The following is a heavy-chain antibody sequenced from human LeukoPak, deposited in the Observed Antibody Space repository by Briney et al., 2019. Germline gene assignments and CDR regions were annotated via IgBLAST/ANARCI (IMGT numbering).Heavy chain of an antibody. V-gene: IGHV3-33*01. D-gene: IGHD3-22*01. CDR2: IWYDGSKE. Sequence: GRSLRLSCAASGFTFSSYGMHWVRQAPGKGLEWVAIIWYDGSKEYYADSVKGRFAISRDDSKNSLFLQMNNLRAEDTAMYFCARARGSTGDYGDYWGQGTLVTVSS. CDR1: GFTFSSYG. J-gene: IGHJ4*02. CDR3: ARARGSTGDYGDY.